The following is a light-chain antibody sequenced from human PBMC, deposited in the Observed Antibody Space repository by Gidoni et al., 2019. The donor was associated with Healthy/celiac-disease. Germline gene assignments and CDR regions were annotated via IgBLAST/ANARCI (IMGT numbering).Light chain of an antibody. CDR3: QQSYSRT. V-gene: IGKV1-39*01. CDR2: AAS. CDR1: QSNSSY. Sequence: DIQMTQSPSSLSASVGDRVTITCRASQSNSSYLNWYQQNPGKAPKLLIYAASSLQSGVPSRFSGSGSGTDFTLIFSSLQPEDFATYYCQQSYSRTFGQGTKVEIK. J-gene: IGKJ1*01.